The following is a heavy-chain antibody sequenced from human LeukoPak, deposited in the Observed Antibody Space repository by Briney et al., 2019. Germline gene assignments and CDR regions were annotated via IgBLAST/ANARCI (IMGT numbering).Heavy chain of an antibody. V-gene: IGHV3-21*01. Sequence: EGSLRLSCAASGFTFSSYSMNWVRQAPGKGLEWVSSISSSSSYIYYADSVKGRFTISRDNAKNSLYLQMNSLRAEDTAVYYCAGDLTPRTLIVVVPAAINWFDPWGQGTLVTVSS. CDR3: AGDLTPRTLIVVVPAAINWFDP. J-gene: IGHJ5*02. D-gene: IGHD2-2*01. CDR1: GFTFSSYS. CDR2: ISSSSSYI.